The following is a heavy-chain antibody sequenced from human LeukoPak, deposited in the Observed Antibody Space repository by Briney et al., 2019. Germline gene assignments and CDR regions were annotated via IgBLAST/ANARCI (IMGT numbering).Heavy chain of an antibody. CDR3: ARGLSASSGYYLALDAFDI. D-gene: IGHD3-22*01. Sequence: ASVKVSCKASGYTFTSYYMHWVRQAPGQGLEWMGIINPSGGSTSYAQKFQGRVTMTRDMPTSTVYMELSSLRSEDTAVYYCARGLSASSGYYLALDAFDIWGQGTMVTVSS. J-gene: IGHJ3*02. V-gene: IGHV1-46*01. CDR2: INPSGGST. CDR1: GYTFTSYY.